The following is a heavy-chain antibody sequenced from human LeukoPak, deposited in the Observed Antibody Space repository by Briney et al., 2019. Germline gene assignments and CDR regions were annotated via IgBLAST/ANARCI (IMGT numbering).Heavy chain of an antibody. V-gene: IGHV3-21*01. CDR1: GFTFSSYS. D-gene: IGHD2-2*02. J-gene: IGHJ3*02. Sequence: GGSLRLSCAASGFTFSSYSMNWVRQAPGKGLEWVSSISSSSSYIYYADSVKGRFNISRENAKNSLYLQMNSLRAEDTAVYYCARDSFVDTYAFDIWGQGTMVTVSS. CDR3: ARDSFVDTYAFDI. CDR2: ISSSSSYI.